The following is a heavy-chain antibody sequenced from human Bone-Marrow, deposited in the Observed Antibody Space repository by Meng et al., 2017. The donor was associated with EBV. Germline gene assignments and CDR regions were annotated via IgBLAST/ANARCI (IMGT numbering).Heavy chain of an antibody. CDR3: ASARCGGDCLDDAFDI. CDR1: GFTFSDYY. Sequence: QAQLVESGGGLVKPGGSLRLSCAASGFTFSDYYMSWIRQAPGKGLEWVSYISSSGSTIYYADSVKGRFTISRDNAKNSLYLQMNSLRAEDTAVYYCASARCGGDCLDDAFDIWGQGTMVTVSS. D-gene: IGHD2-21*01. J-gene: IGHJ3*02. CDR2: ISSSGSTI. V-gene: IGHV3-11*01.